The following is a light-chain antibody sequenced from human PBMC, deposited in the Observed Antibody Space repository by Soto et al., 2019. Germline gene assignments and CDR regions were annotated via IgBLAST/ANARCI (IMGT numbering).Light chain of an antibody. CDR2: DVS. J-gene: IGLJ1*01. Sequence: QSALTQPRSVSGSPGQSVTISCTGTSSDVGYYNYVSWYQQHPGEAPKLMIYDVSTRPSGVPGRFSGSKSGNTASLTISGLQAEDEADYHCCSYAGYYTYYVFGTGTKLTVL. CDR1: SSDVGYYNY. CDR3: CSYAGYYTYYV. V-gene: IGLV2-11*01.